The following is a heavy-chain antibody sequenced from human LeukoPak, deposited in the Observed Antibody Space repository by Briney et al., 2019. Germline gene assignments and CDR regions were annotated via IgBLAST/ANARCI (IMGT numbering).Heavy chain of an antibody. J-gene: IGHJ5*02. Sequence: PGRSLRLSCAASGFTFGDYAMHWVRQAPGKGLEWVSGISWNSGSIVYADSVKGRFTISKDNAKNSLYLQMNSLRADDTALYYCTRSSGYPRNWFDPWGRGTLVTVSS. V-gene: IGHV3-9*01. CDR2: ISWNSGSI. CDR1: GFTFGDYA. CDR3: TRSSGYPRNWFDP. D-gene: IGHD5-12*01.